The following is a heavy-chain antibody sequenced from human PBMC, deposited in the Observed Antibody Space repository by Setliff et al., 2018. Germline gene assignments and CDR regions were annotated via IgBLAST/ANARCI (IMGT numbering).Heavy chain of an antibody. CDR3: TKGRVGLAARAGY. CDR2: IYHSGST. D-gene: IGHD1-26*01. Sequence: ASETLSLTCAVYGGSFSGYYWSWVRQPPGKGLEWIGEIYHSGSTNYNPSLKSRVTISVDTSENQFSLKLSSVTAADTAIYYCTKGRVGLAARAGYWGQGTLVTVS. V-gene: IGHV4-34*01. J-gene: IGHJ4*02. CDR1: GGSFSGYY.